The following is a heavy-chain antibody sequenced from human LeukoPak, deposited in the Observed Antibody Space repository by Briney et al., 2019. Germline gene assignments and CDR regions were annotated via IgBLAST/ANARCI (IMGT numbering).Heavy chain of an antibody. J-gene: IGHJ6*02. Sequence: GGSLRLSCAASGFTFSSYAMSWVRQAPGKGLEWVSSIRTNGGSTYYADSVKGRFTIFRDNSKNRLYLQMNSLRAEDTAVYYCAKDIVVSGYYGMDVWGQGTTVTVSS. CDR2: IRTNGGST. CDR1: GFTFSSYA. D-gene: IGHD2-21*01. CDR3: AKDIVVSGYYGMDV. V-gene: IGHV3-23*01.